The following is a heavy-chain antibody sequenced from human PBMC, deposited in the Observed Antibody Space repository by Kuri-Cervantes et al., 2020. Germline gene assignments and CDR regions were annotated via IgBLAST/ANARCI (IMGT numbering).Heavy chain of an antibody. J-gene: IGHJ4*02. D-gene: IGHD6-19*01. V-gene: IGHV1-8*02. CDR1: GYTFTSYD. CDR2: MNPNSGNT. CDR3: AKVLEWLVLGASD. Sequence: ASVKVSCKASGYTFTSYDINWVRQATGQGLEWMGWMNPNSGNTGYAQKFQGRVTMTTDTSTSTAYMELRSLRSDDTAVYYCAKVLEWLVLGASDWGQGTLVTVSS.